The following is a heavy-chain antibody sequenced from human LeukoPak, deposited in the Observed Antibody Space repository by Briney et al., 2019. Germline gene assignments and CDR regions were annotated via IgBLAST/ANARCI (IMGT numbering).Heavy chain of an antibody. V-gene: IGHV3-30*02. CDR1: GFTFNSYG. Sequence: PGGSLRLSCAASGFTFNSYGMHWVRQAPGKGLERVTYIRFDGSNIYYAEAVKGRFTISRDNSKNTLFLQMNRLRADDTAVYYCAKDPTYSGYGGLDVWGKGTTVTISS. CDR2: IRFDGSNI. J-gene: IGHJ6*04. D-gene: IGHD5-12*01. CDR3: AKDPTYSGYGGLDV.